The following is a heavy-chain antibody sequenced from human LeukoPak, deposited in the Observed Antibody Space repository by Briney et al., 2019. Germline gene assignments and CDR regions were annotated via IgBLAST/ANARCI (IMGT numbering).Heavy chain of an antibody. CDR2: ISAHNGNT. D-gene: IGHD6-19*01. V-gene: IGHV1-18*04. CDR3: SRDCSSDWCIFDF. J-gene: IGHJ4*02. Sequence: ASVKVSCKASGYNFTTYGITWVRQAHGQTLEWIGWISAHNGNTNYAQNLQGRVTLTTDTTTTTAYMELRSLRSDDTAVYYCSRDCSSDWCIFDFWGQGTLVTVSS. CDR1: GYNFTTYG.